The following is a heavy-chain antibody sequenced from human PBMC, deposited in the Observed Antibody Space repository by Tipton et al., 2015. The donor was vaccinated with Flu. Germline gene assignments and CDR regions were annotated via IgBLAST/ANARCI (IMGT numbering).Heavy chain of an antibody. V-gene: IGHV4-4*07. CDR2: MYVSGST. J-gene: IGHJ4*02. D-gene: IGHD3-3*01. CDR1: GGSMSSFY. Sequence: TLSLTCTVSGGSMSSFYWTWIRQPAGKGLEWIGRMYVSGSTKYNPSLKSRVAMSVDTSKNQFSLKLSSVTAADTAVYYCARDTIFGVAHWGQGTLVTVSS. CDR3: ARDTIFGVAH.